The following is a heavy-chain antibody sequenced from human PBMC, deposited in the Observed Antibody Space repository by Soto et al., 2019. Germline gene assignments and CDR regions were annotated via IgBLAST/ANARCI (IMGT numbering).Heavy chain of an antibody. V-gene: IGHV1-8*02. J-gene: IGHJ6*02. CDR2: MNPNSGNT. CDR1: GYTFSSYD. Sequence: QAQLEQSGAEVKKPGASVKVSCKASGYTFSSYDINWVRQATGQGLEWVGWMNPNSGNTGYAQKFQGRVAMTRNTSISTAYMELSSLRSEDTAVYYCARGVGGYLGDYYYGLDVWGQGTTVTVSS. CDR3: ARGVGGYLGDYYYGLDV. D-gene: IGHD5-12*01.